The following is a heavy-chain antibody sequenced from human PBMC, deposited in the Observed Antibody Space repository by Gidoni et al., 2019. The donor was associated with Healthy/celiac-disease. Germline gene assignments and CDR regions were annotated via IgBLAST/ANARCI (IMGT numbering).Heavy chain of an antibody. CDR2: ISGSGGST. Sequence: EVQLLESGGGLVQPGGSLRLFCAASGFIFSSYAMSWVRQAPGKGLEGVSAISGSGGSTYYADSVKGRFTISRDNSKNTLYLKMNSLRAEDTAVYYCAKAPWLVPRPYYFDYWGQGTLVTVSS. CDR3: AKAPWLVPRPYYFDY. D-gene: IGHD6-19*01. V-gene: IGHV3-23*01. J-gene: IGHJ4*02. CDR1: GFIFSSYA.